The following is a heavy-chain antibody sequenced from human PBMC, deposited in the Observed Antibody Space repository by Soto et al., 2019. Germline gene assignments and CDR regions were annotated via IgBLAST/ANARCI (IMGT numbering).Heavy chain of an antibody. CDR3: ARVDPRGVTVVRDY. D-gene: IGHD3-10*01. CDR1: GNTFASHG. V-gene: IGHV1-18*01. J-gene: IGHJ4*02. Sequence: GPEVKKPGASVKVSCKASGNTFASHGFSWVRQAPGQGLEWMGWISGFNGQTNYALKFQGRVTLTTDTSTSTAYMELRSLRSDDTAVYFCARVDPRGVTVVRDYWGQGTLVTVSS. CDR2: ISGFNGQT.